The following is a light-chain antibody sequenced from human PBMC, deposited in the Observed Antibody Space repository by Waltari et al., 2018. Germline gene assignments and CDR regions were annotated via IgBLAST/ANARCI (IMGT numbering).Light chain of an antibody. CDR1: SSDVGGGDS. Sequence: QSALTQPASVSGSPGQSITISCTGSSSDVGGGDSVSWYEDHPGQAPKVIIYDVNKRPSGVSDRFSGSKSGNTASLTISGLQAEDEATFYCSSQSTNNGVIFGGGTKVTVL. J-gene: IGLJ2*01. CDR3: SSQSTNNGVI. V-gene: IGLV2-14*03. CDR2: DVN.